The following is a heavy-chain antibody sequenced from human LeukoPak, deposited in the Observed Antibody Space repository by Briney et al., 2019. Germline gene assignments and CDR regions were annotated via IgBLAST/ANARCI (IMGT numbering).Heavy chain of an antibody. Sequence: ASVTVPCKASGYSFTSHYMHWVRQAPGQGLEWMGLINPSGSSTLYAQKFQGRVTITRDTSASTVYMDLRGLRSEDMAVYYCARENYYRIGRFDRAYLDDWGQGTLVTVSS. CDR3: ARENYYRIGRFDRAYLDD. J-gene: IGHJ4*02. CDR2: INPSGSST. CDR1: GYSFTSHY. V-gene: IGHV1-46*01. D-gene: IGHD3-10*01.